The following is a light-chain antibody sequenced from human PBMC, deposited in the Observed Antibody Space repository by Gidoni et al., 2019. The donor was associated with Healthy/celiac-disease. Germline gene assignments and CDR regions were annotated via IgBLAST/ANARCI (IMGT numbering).Light chain of an antibody. CDR2: DAS. CDR1: QSVSSY. V-gene: IGKV3-11*01. Sequence: EIVLTQSPATLSLSPGERATLSCRANQSVSSYLAWYQQKPGQAPSLLIYDASNRATGIPARFSGSGSGTDFTLTISSLEPEDFAVYYCQHRTDSWTFGQXTKVEIK. CDR3: QHRTDSWT. J-gene: IGKJ1*01.